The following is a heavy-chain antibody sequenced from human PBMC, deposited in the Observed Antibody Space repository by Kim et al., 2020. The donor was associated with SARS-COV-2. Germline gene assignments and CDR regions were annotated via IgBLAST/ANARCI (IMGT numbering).Heavy chain of an antibody. CDR2: VYYCGST. CDR1: GGSINDIPYY. V-gene: IGHV4-39*07. CDR3: AKYSDNNYGSNNNWFDP. J-gene: IGHJ5*02. Sequence: SETLSLTCTVSGGSINDIPYYWAWIRQPPGRGLEWIGSVYYCGSTDSNTSLRCRITISVDTSKNQFFLKLSSVTAADTAIYYCAKYSDNNYGSNNNWFDPWGQGTLVTVSS. D-gene: IGHD5-12*01.